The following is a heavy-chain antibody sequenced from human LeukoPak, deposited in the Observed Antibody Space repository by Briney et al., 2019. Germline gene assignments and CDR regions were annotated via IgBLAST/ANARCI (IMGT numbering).Heavy chain of an antibody. CDR1: GGSISSSSYY. CDR3: ARHYYDSSGYYSHFDY. Sequence: PSETLSLTCTVSGGSISSSSYYWGWIRQPPGKGLEWIGSIYYSGSTYYNSSLKSRVTISVDTSKNQFSLKLSSVTAADTAVYYCARHYYDSSGYYSHFDYWGQGTLVTVSS. J-gene: IGHJ4*02. D-gene: IGHD3-22*01. CDR2: IYYSGST. V-gene: IGHV4-39*01.